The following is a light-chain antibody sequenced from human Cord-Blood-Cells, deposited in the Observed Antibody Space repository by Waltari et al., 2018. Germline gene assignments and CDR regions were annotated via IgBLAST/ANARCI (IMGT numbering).Light chain of an antibody. CDR1: QSISSW. V-gene: IGKV1-5*01. CDR2: DAS. CDR3: QQYNSRT. Sequence: DIQMTQSPSTLSVFVGDRITITCRASQSISSWLAWYQQKPGKAPKLLIYDASSLESGAPSRFSGSGSGTEFTLTISSLQPDDVATDYCQQYNSRTFGQGTKVEIK. J-gene: IGKJ1*01.